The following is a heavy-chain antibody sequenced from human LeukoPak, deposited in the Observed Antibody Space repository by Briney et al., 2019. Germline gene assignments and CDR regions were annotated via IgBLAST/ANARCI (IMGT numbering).Heavy chain of an antibody. CDR1: GFTFSSYA. V-gene: IGHV3-7*01. CDR3: TRDDPRVGSTETD. J-gene: IGHJ4*02. Sequence: PGGSLRLSCAASGFTFSSYAMSWVRQAPGKGLEWVANIKEDGTEKFYVDSVKGRFTVSRDNARASVFLQMNSLRAEDTAVYYCTRDDPRVGSTETDWGQGTLVTVSS. CDR2: IKEDGTEK. D-gene: IGHD1-26*01.